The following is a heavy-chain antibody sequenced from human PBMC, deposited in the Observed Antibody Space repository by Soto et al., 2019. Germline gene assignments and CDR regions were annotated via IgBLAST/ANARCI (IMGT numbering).Heavy chain of an antibody. CDR1: GASIRSYH. Sequence: QVQLQESGPGLVKPSETLSLTCAVSGASIRSYHWSWIRQPAGKGLDWIGRMQHTGNTNYNPSLKSRVTMSVDTSKNQISLKMTSVTAADTAVYFCAKDVSSRRWFDTWGQGILVIVSS. CDR3: AKDVSSRRWFDT. V-gene: IGHV4-4*07. D-gene: IGHD3-16*01. J-gene: IGHJ5*02. CDR2: MQHTGNT.